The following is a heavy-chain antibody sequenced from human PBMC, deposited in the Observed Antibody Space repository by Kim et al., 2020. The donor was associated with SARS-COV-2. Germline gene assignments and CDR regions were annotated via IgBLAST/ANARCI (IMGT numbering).Heavy chain of an antibody. CDR2: ISGSGGST. CDR3: AKPSRGVIEYYYYGMDV. D-gene: IGHD3-10*01. Sequence: GGSLRLSCAASGFTFSSYAMSWVRQAPGKGLEWVSAISGSGGSTYYADSVKGRFTTSRDNSKNTLYLQMNSLRADETAVYYCAKPSRGVIEYYYYGMDVWGRGTTVTVSS. V-gene: IGHV3-23*01. CDR1: GFTFSSYA. J-gene: IGHJ6*02.